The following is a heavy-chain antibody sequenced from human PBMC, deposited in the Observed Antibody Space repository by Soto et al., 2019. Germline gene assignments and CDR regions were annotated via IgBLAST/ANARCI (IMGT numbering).Heavy chain of an antibody. CDR1: GGTFSSYT. CDR3: ASIAVAGAFDI. Sequence: QVQLVQSGAEVKKPGSSVKVSCKASGGTFSSYTISWVRQAPGQGLEWMGRIIPILGIANYAQKFQGRVTIPADKSTSTAYMELSSLRSEDTAVYYCASIAVAGAFDIWGQGTMVTVSS. CDR2: IIPILGIA. J-gene: IGHJ3*02. V-gene: IGHV1-69*02. D-gene: IGHD6-19*01.